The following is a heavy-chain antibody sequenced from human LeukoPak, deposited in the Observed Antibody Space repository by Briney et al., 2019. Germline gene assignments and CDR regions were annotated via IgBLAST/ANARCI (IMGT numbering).Heavy chain of an antibody. CDR1: GYTFTTYG. Sequence: GASVKVSCEASGYTFTTYGISWVRQAPGQGLECMGWINPYNGNTNYAQKLQGRVTMTTDTSTSTAYMELRSLRSDDTAVYYCARELYGRFEYWGQGTLVTVSS. V-gene: IGHV1-18*01. D-gene: IGHD2-2*02. J-gene: IGHJ4*02. CDR3: ARELYGRFEY. CDR2: INPYNGNT.